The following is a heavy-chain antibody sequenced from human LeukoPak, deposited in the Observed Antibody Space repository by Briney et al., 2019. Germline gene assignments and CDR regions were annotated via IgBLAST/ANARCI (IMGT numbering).Heavy chain of an antibody. D-gene: IGHD4/OR15-4a*01. CDR2: INQDGSEK. Sequence: GGSLRLSCADSGFTFSSYWMNWVRQAPGKGLEWVASINQDGSEKYYLDSVKGRFTISRDNAKNSLYLQMNSLRAEDTAVYYCARRAGAYSHPYDYWGQGTLVTVSS. CDR1: GFTFSSYW. CDR3: ARRAGAYSHPYDY. J-gene: IGHJ4*02. V-gene: IGHV3-7*03.